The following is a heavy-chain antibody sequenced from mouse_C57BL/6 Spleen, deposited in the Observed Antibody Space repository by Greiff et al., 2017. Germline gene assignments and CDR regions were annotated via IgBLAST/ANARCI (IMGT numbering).Heavy chain of an antibody. Sequence: EVKLQQSGPELVKPGASVKMSCKASGYTFTDYNMHWVKQSHGKSLEWIGYINPNNGGTSYNQKFKGKATLTVNKSSSTAYMELRSLTSEDSAVYYCANYGSRPLFAYWGQGTLVTVSA. D-gene: IGHD1-1*01. J-gene: IGHJ3*01. CDR2: INPNNGGT. V-gene: IGHV1-22*01. CDR1: GYTFTDYN. CDR3: ANYGSRPLFAY.